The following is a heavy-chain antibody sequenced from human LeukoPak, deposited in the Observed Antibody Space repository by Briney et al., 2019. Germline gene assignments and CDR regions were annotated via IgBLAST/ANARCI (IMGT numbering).Heavy chain of an antibody. V-gene: IGHV4-39*07. CDR1: GGSISSSSYY. CDR2: IYYSGST. D-gene: IGHD1-14*01. Sequence: PSETLSLTCTVSGGSISSSSYYWGWIRQPPGKGLEWIGSIYYSGSTYYNPSLKSRVTISVDTSKNQFSLKLSSVTAADTAVYYCARDFKASELAARGSNGLLEPPYGFDYWGQGTLVTVSS. CDR3: ARDFKASELAARGSNGLLEPPYGFDY. J-gene: IGHJ4*02.